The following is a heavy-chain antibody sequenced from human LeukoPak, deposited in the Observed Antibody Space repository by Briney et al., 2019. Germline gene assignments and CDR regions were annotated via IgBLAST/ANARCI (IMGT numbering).Heavy chain of an antibody. V-gene: IGHV3-7*01. D-gene: IGHD3-10*01. CDR2: IKQDGSEK. Sequence: QAGGSLRLSCAASGFIFSDYGMSWVRQAPGKGLEWVANIKQDGSEKYYVDSVKGRFTISRDNAKNSLYLQMKSLRVEDTAVYYCANLWFGEYFDYWGQGTLVTVSS. CDR1: GFIFSDYG. CDR3: ANLWFGEYFDY. J-gene: IGHJ4*02.